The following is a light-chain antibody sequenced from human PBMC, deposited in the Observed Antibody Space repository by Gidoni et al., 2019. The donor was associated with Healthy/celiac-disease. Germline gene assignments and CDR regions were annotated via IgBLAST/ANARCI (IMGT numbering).Light chain of an antibody. CDR2: CAS. J-gene: IGKJ4*01. CDR1: QSISSY. Sequence: DIQMTQSPSSLSASVRDRVTITCRASQSISSYLNWYQQTPAKAPKLLIYCASSVQGRVPSGFSSSRSAADFSLTISSLQPADFATYYCRQSYSTPLTFGGGTKLEIK. CDR3: RQSYSTPLT. V-gene: IGKV1-39*01.